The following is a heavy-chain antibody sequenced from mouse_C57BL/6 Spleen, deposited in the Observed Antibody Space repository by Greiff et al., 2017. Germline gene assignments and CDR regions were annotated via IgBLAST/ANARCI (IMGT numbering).Heavy chain of an antibody. D-gene: IGHD2-5*01. Sequence: VQLQQPGAELVRPGSSVKLSCKASGYTFTSYWMDWVKQRPGQGLEWIGNIYPSDSETHYNQKFKDKATLTVDKSSSTAYMQLSNLTSEDSAVYYCARYSNYAVFYAMDYWGQGTSVTVSS. J-gene: IGHJ4*01. CDR3: ARYSNYAVFYAMDY. V-gene: IGHV1-61*01. CDR1: GYTFTSYW. CDR2: IYPSDSET.